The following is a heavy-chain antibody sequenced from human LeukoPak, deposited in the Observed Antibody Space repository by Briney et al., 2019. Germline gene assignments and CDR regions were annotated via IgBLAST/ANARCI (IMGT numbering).Heavy chain of an antibody. CDR1: GGSISSYY. Sequence: SETLSLTCTVSGGSISSYYWSWIRQPAGKGLEWIGRIYTSGSTNYNPSLKSRVTMSVDTSKNQLSLKLSSVTAADTAVYYCARAIGYCSSTSCLPYYFDYWGQGTLVTVSS. CDR3: ARAIGYCSSTSCLPYYFDY. D-gene: IGHD2-2*01. V-gene: IGHV4-4*07. CDR2: IYTSGST. J-gene: IGHJ4*02.